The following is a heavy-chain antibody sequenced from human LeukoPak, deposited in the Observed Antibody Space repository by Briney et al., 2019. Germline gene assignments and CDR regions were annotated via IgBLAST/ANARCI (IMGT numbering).Heavy chain of an antibody. CDR3: AKAGPLVGATKGDWFDP. D-gene: IGHD1-26*01. J-gene: IGHJ5*02. Sequence: GGSLRLSCAASGFTFSSYGMHWVRQAPGKGLEWVAVISYDGSNKYYADSVKSRFTISRDNSKNTLYLQMNSLRAEDTAVYYCAKAGPLVGATKGDWFDPWGQGTLVTVSS. V-gene: IGHV3-30*18. CDR2: ISYDGSNK. CDR1: GFTFSSYG.